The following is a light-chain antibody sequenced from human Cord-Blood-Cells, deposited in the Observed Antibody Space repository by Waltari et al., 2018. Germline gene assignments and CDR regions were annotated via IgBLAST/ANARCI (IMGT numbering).Light chain of an antibody. Sequence: EIVLTQSPATLSLSPGERATLSCRASQSVSSYLAWYQQKPGQAPRLLIYDASNRATGIPGRFSGSGSGTDFTLTISSLEPEDLAVYYCQQRSNWPPGLTFGGWTKVEIK. CDR1: QSVSSY. V-gene: IGKV3-11*01. CDR3: QQRSNWPPGLT. J-gene: IGKJ4*01. CDR2: DAS.